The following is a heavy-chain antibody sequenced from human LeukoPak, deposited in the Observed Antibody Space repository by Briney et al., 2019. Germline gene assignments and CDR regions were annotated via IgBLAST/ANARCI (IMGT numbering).Heavy chain of an antibody. CDR3: AREDIVVVPAAIPT. J-gene: IGHJ5*02. D-gene: IGHD2-2*01. CDR2: ISSSGSTI. V-gene: IGHV3-48*03. CDR1: GFTFSSYE. Sequence: PGGSLRLSCAASGFTFSSYEMNWVRQAPGKGLEWVSYISSSGSTIYYADSVKGRFTISRDNAKNSLYLQMNSLRAEDTAVYYCAREDIVVVPAAIPTWGQGTLVTVSS.